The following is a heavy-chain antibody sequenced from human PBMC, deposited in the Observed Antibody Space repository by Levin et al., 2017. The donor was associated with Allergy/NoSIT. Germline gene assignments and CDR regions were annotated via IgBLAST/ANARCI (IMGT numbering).Heavy chain of an antibody. CDR2: IHNSGDT. V-gene: IGHV4-4*07. J-gene: IGHJ2*01. Sequence: KPSETLSLTCTVSGGSISIYYWSWIRQPAGKGLEWIGLIHNSGDTNYNPSLKSRVTMSVDTSKNQFSLRLSSVTAADTAIYYCARAPARSNWFFDLWGRGTLVTVSS. CDR3: ARAPARSNWFFDL. D-gene: IGHD1-14*01. CDR1: GGSISIYY.